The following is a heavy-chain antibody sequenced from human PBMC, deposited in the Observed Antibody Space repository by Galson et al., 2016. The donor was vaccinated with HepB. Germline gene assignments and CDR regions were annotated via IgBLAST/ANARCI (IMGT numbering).Heavy chain of an antibody. Sequence: QSGAEVKKPGESLKISCKTSGYSFTNYWIGWVRQMPGKGLEWMGIIYPGDSDTIYSPSFQGQVTISADKSITPAYLQWSSLKASDTAVYYFARHPFVQLERRYYYYGMDVWGQGATVTVSS. CDR2: IYPGDSDT. J-gene: IGHJ6*02. D-gene: IGHD1-1*01. CDR1: GYSFTNYW. V-gene: IGHV5-51*01. CDR3: ARHPFVQLERRYYYYGMDV.